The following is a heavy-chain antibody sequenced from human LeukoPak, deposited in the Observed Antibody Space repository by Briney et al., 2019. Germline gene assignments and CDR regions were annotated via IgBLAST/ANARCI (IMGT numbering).Heavy chain of an antibody. V-gene: IGHV3-7*01. D-gene: IGHD3-10*02. Sequence: PGGSLRLSCAASGFTFSNYWMNWVRQAPGKGLEWVANIKQHGSEKYYVDSVKGRFTISRDNAKNSLYLQMNSLRAEDTAVYYCAELGITMIGGVWGKGTTVTISS. CDR3: AELGITMIGGV. J-gene: IGHJ6*04. CDR1: GFTFSNYW. CDR2: IKQHGSEK.